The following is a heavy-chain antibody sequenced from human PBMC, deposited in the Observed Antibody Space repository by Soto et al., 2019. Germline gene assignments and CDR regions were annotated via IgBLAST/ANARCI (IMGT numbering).Heavy chain of an antibody. CDR3: VKGGGGGLFDY. CDR1: GCTFGDSY. D-gene: IGHD2-15*01. J-gene: IGHJ4*02. V-gene: IGHV3-11*06. Sequence: PXGTLRLSCAGSGCTFGDSYMSWIRQAPGKGLEWLSYISPGSRYPAYADSVKGRFTISRDNAKGSLYLQMMSLTAEDTAIYYCVKGGGGGLFDYWGQGTMVTVSS. CDR2: ISPGSRYP.